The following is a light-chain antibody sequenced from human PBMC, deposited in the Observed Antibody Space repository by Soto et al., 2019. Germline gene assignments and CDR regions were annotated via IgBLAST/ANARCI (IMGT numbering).Light chain of an antibody. CDR2: SSS. Sequence: QAVVTQEPSLTVSPGGTVTLTCASSTGAVTSDYYANWFQQKPGQAPKALIYSSSNKYSWTPARFSGSLLGGKAALTLSGVQPEDEAEYYCLLYFGSTQVFGTGTKLTVL. CDR1: TGAVTSDYY. J-gene: IGLJ1*01. CDR3: LLYFGSTQV. V-gene: IGLV7-43*01.